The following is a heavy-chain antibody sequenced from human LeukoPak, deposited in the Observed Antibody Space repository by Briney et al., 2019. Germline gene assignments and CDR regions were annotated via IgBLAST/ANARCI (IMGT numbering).Heavy chain of an antibody. CDR2: ISPNNGGT. CDR3: AIDGVFSTSWDAFDI. Sequence: ASVKVSCKASGYTFTAYYLHWVRQAPGQGLEWMGWISPNNGGTSYAQTFQDRVTMTRDTSISTAYMELTRLRSDDTALYYCAIDGVFSTSWDAFDIWGQGTMVTVSS. J-gene: IGHJ3*02. D-gene: IGHD6-13*01. CDR1: GYTFTAYY. V-gene: IGHV1-2*02.